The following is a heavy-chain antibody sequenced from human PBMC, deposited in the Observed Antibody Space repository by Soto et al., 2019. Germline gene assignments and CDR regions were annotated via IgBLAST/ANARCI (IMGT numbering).Heavy chain of an antibody. CDR1: GFTFSSYG. CDR2: IWYDGSNK. CDR3: ARAPRGAYSSGWYWFDP. Sequence: GGSLRLSCAASGFTFSSYGMHWVRQAPGKGLEWVAVIWYDGSNKYYADSVKGRFTISRDNSKNTRYLQMNSLRAEDTAVYYCARAPRGAYSSGWYWFDPWGQGTLVTVSS. V-gene: IGHV3-33*01. J-gene: IGHJ5*02. D-gene: IGHD6-19*01.